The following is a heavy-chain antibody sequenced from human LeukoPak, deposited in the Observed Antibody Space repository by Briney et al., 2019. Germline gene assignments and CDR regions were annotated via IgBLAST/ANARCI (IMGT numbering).Heavy chain of an antibody. J-gene: IGHJ3*02. D-gene: IGHD3-22*01. CDR1: GFTFSSYS. V-gene: IGHV3-48*04. Sequence: GGSLRLSCAASGFTFSSYSMNWVRQAPGKGLEWVSYISSSSSTIYYADSVKGRFTISRDNAKNSLYLQMNSLRAEDTAVYYCARATMIVQGWGAFDIWGQGTMVTVSS. CDR3: ARATMIVQGWGAFDI. CDR2: ISSSSSTI.